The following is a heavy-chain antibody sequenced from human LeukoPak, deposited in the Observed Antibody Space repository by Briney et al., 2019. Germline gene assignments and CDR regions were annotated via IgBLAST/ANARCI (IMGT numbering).Heavy chain of an antibody. V-gene: IGHV4-39*07. CDR1: GGSISSSSYY. Sequence: SETLSLTCTVSGGSISSSSYYWGWLRQPPGKGLEWIGSIYYSGSTYYNPSLKSRVTISVDTSKNQFSLKLSSVTAADTVVYCWASIRRDYYYYYTEGWGKGTKVT. D-gene: IGHD1-14*01. CDR2: IYYSGST. J-gene: IGHJ6*03. CDR3: ASIRRDYYYYYTEG.